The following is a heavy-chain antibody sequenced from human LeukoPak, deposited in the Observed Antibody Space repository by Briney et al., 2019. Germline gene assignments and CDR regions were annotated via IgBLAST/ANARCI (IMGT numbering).Heavy chain of an antibody. V-gene: IGHV4-34*01. Sequence: SETLSLTCAVYGGSFSGYYWSWIRQPPGKGLEWIGEINHSGSTNYNPSLKSRVTISVDTSKNQFPLKLSSVTAADTAVYYCARGPYCSGGSCAPRYYYYYGMDVWGQGTTVTVSS. CDR2: INHSGST. CDR1: GGSFSGYY. J-gene: IGHJ6*02. D-gene: IGHD2-15*01. CDR3: ARGPYCSGGSCAPRYYYYYGMDV.